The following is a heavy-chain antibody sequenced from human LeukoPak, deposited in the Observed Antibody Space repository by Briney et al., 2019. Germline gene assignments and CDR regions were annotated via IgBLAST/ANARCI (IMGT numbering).Heavy chain of an antibody. CDR1: GGSISSGSYY. V-gene: IGHV4-61*02. CDR3: ARGGYYGSGNDFRFDP. Sequence: PSETLSLTCTVSGGSISSGSYYWSWIRQPAGKGLEWIGRIYTSGSTNYNPSLKSRVTISVDTSKSQFSLKLTSMTAADTAVYFCARGGYYGSGNDFRFDPWGQGTLVTVSS. D-gene: IGHD3-10*01. CDR2: IYTSGST. J-gene: IGHJ5*02.